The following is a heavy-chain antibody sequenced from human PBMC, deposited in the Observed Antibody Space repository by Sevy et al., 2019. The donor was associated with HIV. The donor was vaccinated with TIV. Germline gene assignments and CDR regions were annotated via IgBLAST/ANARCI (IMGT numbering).Heavy chain of an antibody. Sequence: GGSLRLSCAASGFTFSSYSMNWVRQAPGKGLEWVSSISSSSSYIYYADSAKGRFTISRDNAKNSLYLQMNSLRAEDTAVYYCARSKDPYRGLYSGSYHDAFDIWGQGTMVTVSS. V-gene: IGHV3-21*01. CDR3: ARSKDPYRGLYSGSYHDAFDI. J-gene: IGHJ3*02. D-gene: IGHD1-26*01. CDR1: GFTFSSYS. CDR2: ISSSSSYI.